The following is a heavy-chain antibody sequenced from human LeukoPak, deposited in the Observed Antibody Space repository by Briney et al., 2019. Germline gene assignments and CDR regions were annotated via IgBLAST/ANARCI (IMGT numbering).Heavy chain of an antibody. J-gene: IGHJ4*02. Sequence: ASVKVSCKASGGTFSSYAISWVRQAPGQGLEWMGRIIPIFGTANYAQKFQGRVTITTDESTSTAYMELSSLRSEDTAVYYCARGGDYYDSSGLDYWGLGTLVTVSS. CDR2: IIPIFGTA. V-gene: IGHV1-69*05. CDR1: GGTFSSYA. D-gene: IGHD3-22*01. CDR3: ARGGDYYDSSGLDY.